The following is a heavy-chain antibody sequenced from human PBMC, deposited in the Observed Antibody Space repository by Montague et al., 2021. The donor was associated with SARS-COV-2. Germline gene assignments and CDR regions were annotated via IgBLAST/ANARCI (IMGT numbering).Heavy chain of an antibody. J-gene: IGHJ4*02. CDR3: ARSYGTTVVTRDFDY. CDR1: GFSLSTSVVG. V-gene: IGHV2-5*02. Sequence: VKPTQTLTLTCTFSGFSLSTSVVGVAWIRQPPGKALEWLAXIYWDDDRRYSTSLKTRLTISKDTSKNQVVLTMTNMDPVDTATYYCARSYGTTVVTRDFDYWGQGTLVTVSS. CDR2: IYWDDDR. D-gene: IGHD4-23*01.